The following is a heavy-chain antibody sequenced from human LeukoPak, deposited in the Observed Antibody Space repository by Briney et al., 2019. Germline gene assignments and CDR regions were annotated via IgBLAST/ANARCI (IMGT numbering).Heavy chain of an antibody. D-gene: IGHD3-22*01. V-gene: IGHV4-38-2*02. J-gene: IGHJ4*02. CDR1: GYSISSGYY. Sequence: PSVTLSLTCTVSGYSISSGYYWGWIRQSPGKGLEWIGSISHSGTTYYNPSLKSRVTISVDTSKNHFSLNLDSVTAADTAVYYCARDVAQANYDSSGYPFDYWGQGTLVTVSS. CDR2: ISHSGTT. CDR3: ARDVAQANYDSSGYPFDY.